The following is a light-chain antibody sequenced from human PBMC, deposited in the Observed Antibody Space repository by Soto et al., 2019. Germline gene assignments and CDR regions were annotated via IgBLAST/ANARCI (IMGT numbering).Light chain of an antibody. CDR3: SSYAGSKNLV. CDR2: EVS. Sequence: QSALTQPPSASGSPGQSVTISCTGTSSDVGGYNSVSWYQQHPGKAPKLVIYEVSKRPSGVPDRFSASKSDNTASLTVSGLRAEDEADYYCSSYAGSKNLVFGGGTKLTVL. V-gene: IGLV2-8*01. CDR1: SSDVGGYNS. J-gene: IGLJ2*01.